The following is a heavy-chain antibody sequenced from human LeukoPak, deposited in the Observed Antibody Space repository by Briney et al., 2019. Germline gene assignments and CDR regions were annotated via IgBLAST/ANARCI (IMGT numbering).Heavy chain of an antibody. V-gene: IGHV3-23*01. Sequence: GGSLRLSCAASGLTFSNYDMNWVRQAPGKGLEWVAGVSGSGADTYYADSVKGRFTISRDNSRTTLYLQMISLRADDTAVYYCAKSYNNPTVAVRVRGVIPYFDYWGQGSLVTVSS. D-gene: IGHD3-10*01. CDR2: VSGSGADT. J-gene: IGHJ4*02. CDR3: AKSYNNPTVAVRVRGVIPYFDY. CDR1: GLTFSNYD.